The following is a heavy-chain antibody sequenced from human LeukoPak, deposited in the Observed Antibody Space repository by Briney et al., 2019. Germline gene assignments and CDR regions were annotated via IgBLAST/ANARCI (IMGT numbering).Heavy chain of an antibody. J-gene: IGHJ2*01. Sequence: SETLSLTCAVYGGSFSGYYWSWIRQPPGKGLEWIGEINHSGSTSYNPSLKSRVTISVDTSKNQFSLKLSSVTAADTAVYYCARGRTRYCSGGSCYSLRYFDLWGRGTLVTVSS. CDR1: GGSFSGYY. CDR2: INHSGST. D-gene: IGHD2-15*01. V-gene: IGHV4-34*01. CDR3: ARGRTRYCSGGSCYSLRYFDL.